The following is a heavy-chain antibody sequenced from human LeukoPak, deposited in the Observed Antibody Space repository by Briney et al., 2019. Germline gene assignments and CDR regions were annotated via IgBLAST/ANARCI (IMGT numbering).Heavy chain of an antibody. J-gene: IGHJ5*02. CDR1: GFTVSSNY. CDR2: IYSGGST. V-gene: IGHV3-66*01. Sequence: GGSLRLSCAAPGFTVSSNYMSWVRQAPGKGLEWVSVIYSGGSTYYADSVKGRFTISRDNSKNTLYLQMNSLRAEDTAVYYCARVPGSDYGDYNWFDPWGQGTLVTVSS. D-gene: IGHD4-17*01. CDR3: ARVPGSDYGDYNWFDP.